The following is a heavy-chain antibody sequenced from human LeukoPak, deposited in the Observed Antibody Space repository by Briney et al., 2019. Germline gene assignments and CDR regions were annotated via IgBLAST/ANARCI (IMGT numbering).Heavy chain of an antibody. D-gene: IGHD6-6*01. Sequence: PGGSLRLSCAASGFTFSNAWMSWIRQAPGKGLEWVGRIKSKTDGGTTDYAAPVKGRFTISRDDSKNTLYLQMNSLKTEDTAVYYCTTWARVEYSSSEDAFDIWGQGTMVTVSS. CDR2: IKSKTDGGTT. V-gene: IGHV3-15*01. CDR1: GFTFSNAW. J-gene: IGHJ3*02. CDR3: TTWARVEYSSSEDAFDI.